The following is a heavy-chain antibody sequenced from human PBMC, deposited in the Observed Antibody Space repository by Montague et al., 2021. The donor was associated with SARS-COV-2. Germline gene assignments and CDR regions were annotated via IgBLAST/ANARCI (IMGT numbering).Heavy chain of an antibody. CDR2: ISYTGST. J-gene: IGHJ5*02. CDR1: GDSMSGSNSY. CDR3: ARLYIQKTLVGASRRWWFDP. Sequence: SETLSLTCSVSGDSMSGSNSYWGWIRQPPGKGLESIGSISYTGSTSYNASLKSRVTMSVDTSKNEFSLRLSSVTASDTAVYYCARLYIQKTLVGASRRWWFDPWGQGTLVTVSS. D-gene: IGHD1-26*01. V-gene: IGHV4-39*01.